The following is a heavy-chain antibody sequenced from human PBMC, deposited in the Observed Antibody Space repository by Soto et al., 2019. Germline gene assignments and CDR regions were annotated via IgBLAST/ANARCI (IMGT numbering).Heavy chain of an antibody. CDR2: ISGSGGST. CDR3: AKVGRQWLDGAWNY. D-gene: IGHD6-19*01. CDR1: GFTFSSYA. V-gene: IGHV3-23*01. J-gene: IGHJ4*02. Sequence: EVQLLESGGGLVQPGGSLRLSCAASGFTFSSYAMSWVRQAPGKGLEWVSAISGSGGSTYYADSVKGRFTISRDNSKNTLYLQMNSLRAEDTAVYHCAKVGRQWLDGAWNYWGQGTLVTVSS.